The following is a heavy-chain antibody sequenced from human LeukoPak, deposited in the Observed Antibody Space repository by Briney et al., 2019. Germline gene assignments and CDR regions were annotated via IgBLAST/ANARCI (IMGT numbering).Heavy chain of an antibody. J-gene: IGHJ3*02. CDR1: GFTFSGSA. D-gene: IGHD2-21*02. V-gene: IGHV3-73*01. CDR3: TSAAYCGGDCQGNAFDI. CDR2: IRSKANSYAT. Sequence: PGGSLRLSCAASGFTFSGSAMHWVRQASGKGLEWVGRIRSKANSYATAYAASVEGRFTISRDDSKNTAYLQMNSLKTEDTAVYYCTSAAYCGGDCQGNAFDIWGQGTMVTVSS.